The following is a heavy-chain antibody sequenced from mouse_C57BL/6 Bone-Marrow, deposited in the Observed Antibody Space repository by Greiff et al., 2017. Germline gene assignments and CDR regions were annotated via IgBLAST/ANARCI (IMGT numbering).Heavy chain of an antibody. J-gene: IGHJ2*01. CDR2: IYPRSGNT. V-gene: IGHV1-81*01. Sequence: VQLQQSGAELARPGASVKLSCKASGYTFTSYGISWVKQRPGQGLEWIGEIYPRSGNTYYNEKFKGKATLTADKSSSTAYMELRSLTSEDSAVYFCARGSYYSNYFDYWGQGTTLTVSS. CDR1: GYTFTSYG. CDR3: ARGSYYSNYFDY. D-gene: IGHD2-5*01.